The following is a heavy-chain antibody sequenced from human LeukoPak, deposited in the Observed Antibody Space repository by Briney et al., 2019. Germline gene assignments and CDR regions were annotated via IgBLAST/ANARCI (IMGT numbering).Heavy chain of an antibody. CDR1: GGSVSSYY. CDR2: IYYSGST. Sequence: SETLSLTCTVSGGSVSSYYWSWIRQPPGKGLEWIGYIYYSGSTNYNPSLKSRVTISVDTSKNQFSLKLSSVTAADTAVYYCARVRYSYGLLFDYWGQGTLVTVSS. D-gene: IGHD5-18*01. J-gene: IGHJ4*02. V-gene: IGHV4-59*02. CDR3: ARVRYSYGLLFDY.